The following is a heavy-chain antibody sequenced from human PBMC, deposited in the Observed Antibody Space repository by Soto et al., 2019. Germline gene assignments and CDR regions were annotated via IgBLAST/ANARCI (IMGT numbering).Heavy chain of an antibody. Sequence: EVLLLESGGGLVQPGGSLRLSCAASGFSFSSFAMNWVRQAPGKGLEWVSAIGDSGASTYYADSVKGRFTISRGNTRNAVYLQLNNLRAEDTAVYYCAEGVELDVWGNGTTVTVSS. J-gene: IGHJ6*04. CDR3: AEGVELDV. CDR1: GFSFSSFA. CDR2: IGDSGAST. V-gene: IGHV3-23*01. D-gene: IGHD1-26*01.